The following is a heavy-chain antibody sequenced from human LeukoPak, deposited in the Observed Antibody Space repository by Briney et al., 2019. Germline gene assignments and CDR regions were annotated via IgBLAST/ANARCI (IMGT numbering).Heavy chain of an antibody. J-gene: IGHJ4*02. CDR2: IRYDGSNK. CDR3: AKDVPSTVTMDY. V-gene: IGHV3-30*02. CDR1: GFTFSSYG. D-gene: IGHD4-11*01. Sequence: GGSLRLSCAASGFTFSSYGMHWVRQAPGKGLEWVAFIRYDGSNKYYADSVKGRFTISRDNSKNTLYLQMNSLRAEDTAVYYCAKDVPSTVTMDYWGQGTLVTVSS.